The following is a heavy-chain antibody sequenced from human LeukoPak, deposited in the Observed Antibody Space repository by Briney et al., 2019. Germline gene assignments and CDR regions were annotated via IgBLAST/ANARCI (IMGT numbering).Heavy chain of an antibody. D-gene: IGHD3-22*01. CDR1: GGSISSGGYY. Sequence: SQTLSLTCTVSGGSISSGGYYWSWTRQHPGKGLEWIGYIYYSGSTYYNPSLKSRVTISVDTSKNQFSLKLSSVTAADTAVYYCARADYYDSSGYPGAFDIWGQGTMVTVSS. J-gene: IGHJ3*02. V-gene: IGHV4-31*03. CDR2: IYYSGST. CDR3: ARADYYDSSGYPGAFDI.